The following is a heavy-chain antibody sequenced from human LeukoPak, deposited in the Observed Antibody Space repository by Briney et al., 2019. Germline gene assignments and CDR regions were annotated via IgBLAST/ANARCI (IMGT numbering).Heavy chain of an antibody. CDR1: GDSISSGGNY. J-gene: IGHJ4*02. Sequence: SQTLSLTCTVSGDSISSGGNYWSWIRQRPGQGLEWIGCIYHSGNTYYNPSLKSRLTMSVDTSKNQFSLKLSSVTAADTAAYYCARDVLRYYFDSWGQGTLVTVSS. CDR2: IYHSGNT. D-gene: IGHD2-8*02. V-gene: IGHV4-31*03. CDR3: ARDVLRYYFDS.